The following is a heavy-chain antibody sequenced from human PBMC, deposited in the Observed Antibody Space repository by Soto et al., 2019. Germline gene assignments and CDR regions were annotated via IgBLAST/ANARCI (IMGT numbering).Heavy chain of an antibody. V-gene: IGHV3-30*18. D-gene: IGHD6-19*01. CDR1: CFNFDNYG. CDR3: AKERVGGTFYTPLGF. J-gene: IGHJ4*02. CDR2: ITYDGSNK. Sequence: GGALRLSCQASCFNFDNYGMHWVRQAPGKGLELVAVITYDGSNKQYAESVKGRFKISRDNSKNTLSLHLNTLKPEDTAVYPCAKERVGGTFYTPLGFWGQGTLVTVSS.